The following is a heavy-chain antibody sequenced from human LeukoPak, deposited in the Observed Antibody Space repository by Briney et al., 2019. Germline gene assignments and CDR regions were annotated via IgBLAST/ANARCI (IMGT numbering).Heavy chain of an antibody. Sequence: PGESLKISCKGFGYSFTSYWIGWVREMPGKGLEWMGVMYPGDSDTRYSPSFQGQVTISADKSISTAYLQWSSLKASDTAMYYCARRLYSSSWYGFDYWGQGTLVTVSS. D-gene: IGHD6-13*01. CDR2: MYPGDSDT. V-gene: IGHV5-51*01. J-gene: IGHJ4*02. CDR3: ARRLYSSSWYGFDY. CDR1: GYSFTSYW.